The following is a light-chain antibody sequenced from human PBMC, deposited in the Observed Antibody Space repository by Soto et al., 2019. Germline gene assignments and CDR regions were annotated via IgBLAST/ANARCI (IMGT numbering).Light chain of an antibody. J-gene: IGKJ5*01. CDR1: QSVSSTY. CDR3: QQHDILPIT. V-gene: IGKV3-20*01. CDR2: GAS. Sequence: EVVCTHTPSTLSLSPVERATLSRRASQSVSSTYLAWYQHKPGQAPRLLISGASRRATGIPDRFSGAGSGTDFTLTISRLEPEDFALYYCQQHDILPITFGQGRRLEI.